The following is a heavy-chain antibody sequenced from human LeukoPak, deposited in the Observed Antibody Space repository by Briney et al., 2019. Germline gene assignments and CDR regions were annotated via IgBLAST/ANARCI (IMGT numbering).Heavy chain of an antibody. D-gene: IGHD4-11*01. CDR1: GFTFSSYA. CDR3: AKDHWAFSNYGGFDY. V-gene: IGHV3-23*01. Sequence: PGGSLRLSCAASGFTFSSYAMSWVRQAPGKGLEWVSAISGSGGSTYYADSVKGRFTISRDNSKNTLYLQTNSLRVEDTAVYYCAKDHWAFSNYGGFDYWGQGTLVTVSS. J-gene: IGHJ4*02. CDR2: ISGSGGST.